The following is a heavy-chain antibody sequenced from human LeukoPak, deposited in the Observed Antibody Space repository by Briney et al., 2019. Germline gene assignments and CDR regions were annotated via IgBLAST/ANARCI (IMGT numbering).Heavy chain of an antibody. CDR3: ARVTDYYYYYMDV. D-gene: IGHD2-8*02. V-gene: IGHV4-34*01. CDR2: INHRGST. Sequence: SETLSLTCAVYGGSFSGYYWSWIRQPPGKGLEWIGEINHRGSTNYNPSLKSRVTISVDTSKNQFSLKLSSVTAADTAVYYCARVTDYYYYYMDVWGKGTTVTVSS. CDR1: GGSFSGYY. J-gene: IGHJ6*03.